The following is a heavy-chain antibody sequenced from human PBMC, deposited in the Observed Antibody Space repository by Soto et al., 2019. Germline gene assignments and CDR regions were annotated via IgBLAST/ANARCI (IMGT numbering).Heavy chain of an antibody. CDR2: IYYSGST. CDR3: ARSDTVTTRSSYYFDY. J-gene: IGHJ4*02. V-gene: IGHV4-59*01. CDR1: GGSISSYY. Sequence: SSETLSLTCTVSGGSISSYYWSWIRQPPGKGLEWIGYIYYSGSTNYNPSLKSRVTISVDTSKNQFSLKLSSVTAADTAVYYCARSDTVTTRSSYYFDYWGQGTLVTVSS. D-gene: IGHD4-17*01.